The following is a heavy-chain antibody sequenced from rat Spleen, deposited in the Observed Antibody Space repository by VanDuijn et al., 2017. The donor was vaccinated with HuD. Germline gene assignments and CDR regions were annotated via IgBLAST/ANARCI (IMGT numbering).Heavy chain of an antibody. CDR3: ATSPYYWYFDF. CDR2: ISYDGSST. V-gene: IGHV5-29*01. CDR1: GFTFSDYG. Sequence: EVQLVESGGDLVQPGRSLKVSCAASGFTFSDYGMAWVRQAPTKGLEWVATISYDGSSTYYRDSVKGRFTISRDNAKSTLYLQMDSLRSEDTATYYCATSPYYWYFDFWGPGTMVTVSS. J-gene: IGHJ1*01. D-gene: IGHD1-12*01.